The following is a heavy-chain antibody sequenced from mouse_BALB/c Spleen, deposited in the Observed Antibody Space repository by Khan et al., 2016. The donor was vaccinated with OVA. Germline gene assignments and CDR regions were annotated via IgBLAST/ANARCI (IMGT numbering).Heavy chain of an antibody. J-gene: IGHJ3*01. CDR3: DRGGGGDRFLY. Sequence: QVQLQQSGAELVRPGVSVKISCKGSGYTFTDFTMHWVKQSHAMSLEWIGVISTYYGDANYNQKFKDKATMTVDKSSNTAYMDLARLTSEDSAIDYGDRGGGGDRFLYWGQGTLVTVSA. CDR1: GYTFTDFT. V-gene: IGHV1S137*01. CDR2: ISTYYGDA.